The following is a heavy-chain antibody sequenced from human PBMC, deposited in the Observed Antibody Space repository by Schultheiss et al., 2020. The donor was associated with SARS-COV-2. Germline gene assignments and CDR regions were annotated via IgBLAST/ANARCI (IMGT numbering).Heavy chain of an antibody. CDR1: GYTFTSYG. V-gene: IGHV1-69*05. J-gene: IGHJ4*02. Sequence: SVKVSCKASGYTFTSYGISWVRQAPGQGLEWMGGIIPIFGTANYAQKFQGRVTITRDTSASTAYMELSSLRSEDTAVYYCARGRGPKWELWVFDYWGQGGLVTVAS. CDR2: IIPIFGTA. CDR3: ARGRGPKWELWVFDY. D-gene: IGHD1-26*01.